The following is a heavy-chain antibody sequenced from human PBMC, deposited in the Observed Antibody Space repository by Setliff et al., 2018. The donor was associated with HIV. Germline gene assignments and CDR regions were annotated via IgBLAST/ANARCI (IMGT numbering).Heavy chain of an antibody. CDR1: GGSISGHY. CDR3: VRVFYDATDYYAPLFDY. CDR2: MFSSGSA. V-gene: IGHV4-59*11. Sequence: SETLSLTCSVSGGSISGHYWGWVRQPPGKGLEWIGYMFSSGSAQYNSSLQSRVSMSADTSKNQFSLRLTSVTVAGTAVYFCVRVFYDATDYYAPLFDYWGQGTLVTVSS. J-gene: IGHJ4*02. D-gene: IGHD3-22*01.